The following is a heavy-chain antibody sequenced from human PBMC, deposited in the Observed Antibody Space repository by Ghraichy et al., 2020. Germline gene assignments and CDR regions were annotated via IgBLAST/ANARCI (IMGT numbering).Heavy chain of an antibody. J-gene: IGHJ4*02. CDR2: FDPEDGET. V-gene: IGHV1-24*01. CDR3: ATVDYDYVWGSYYTLFDY. Sequence: ASVKVSCKVSGYTLTELSMHWVRQAPGKGLEWMGGFDPEDGETIYAQKFQGRVTMTEDTSTDTAYMELSSLRSEDTAVYYCATVDYDYVWGSYYTLFDYWGQGTLVTVSS. CDR1: GYTLTELS. D-gene: IGHD3-16*01.